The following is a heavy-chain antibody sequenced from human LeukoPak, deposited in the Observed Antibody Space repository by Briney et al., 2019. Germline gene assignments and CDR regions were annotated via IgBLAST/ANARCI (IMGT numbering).Heavy chain of an antibody. CDR1: GFTFGDYL. V-gene: IGHV3-49*03. CDR2: VSGGTT. Sequence: GGSLRLSCTASGFTFGDYLMSWFRQAPGKGLEWIGFVSGGTTEYAASVKGRFTISRDDSTSIAYLQMNSLTTEDTAVYYCSRGSGWLSVYWGQGTLVTVSS. CDR3: SRGSGWLSVY. D-gene: IGHD6-19*01. J-gene: IGHJ4*02.